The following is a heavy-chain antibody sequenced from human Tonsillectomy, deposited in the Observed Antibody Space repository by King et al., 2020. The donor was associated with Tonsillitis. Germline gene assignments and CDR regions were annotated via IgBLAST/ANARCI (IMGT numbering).Heavy chain of an antibody. D-gene: IGHD3-22*01. J-gene: IGHJ4*02. CDR2: IYPGDSDT. Sequence: QLVQSGAEVKKPGESLKISCKGSGYSFTSYWIGWVRQMPGKGLEWRGIIYPGDSDTRYSPSFQGQVTISADKSISTAYLQWSSLKASDTAMYYCARTLSDPFYDSSGYYSSYLFDYWGQGTLVTVSS. V-gene: IGHV5-51*01. CDR1: GYSFTSYW. CDR3: ARTLSDPFYDSSGYYSSYLFDY.